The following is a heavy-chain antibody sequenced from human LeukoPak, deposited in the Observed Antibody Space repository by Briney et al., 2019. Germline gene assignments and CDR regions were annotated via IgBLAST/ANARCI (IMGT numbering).Heavy chain of an antibody. J-gene: IGHJ4*02. V-gene: IGHV1-2*06. Sequence: GASAKVSCKASGYTFTGYYMHWVRQAPGQGLEWMGRINPNSGGTNYAQKFQGRVTMTRDTSISTAYMELSRLRSDDTAVYYCARDRYYDILTGYYSLWGQGTLVTVSS. CDR1: GYTFTGYY. D-gene: IGHD3-9*01. CDR2: INPNSGGT. CDR3: ARDRYYDILTGYYSL.